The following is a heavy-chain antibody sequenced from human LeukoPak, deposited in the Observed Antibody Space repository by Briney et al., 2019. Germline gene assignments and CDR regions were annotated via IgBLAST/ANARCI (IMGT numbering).Heavy chain of an antibody. CDR2: INPSGSST. V-gene: IGHV1-46*01. J-gene: IGHJ3*02. CDR3: ARREWLVLFDI. D-gene: IGHD6-19*01. Sequence: GASVKVSCKASGYSFTSHYMHWVRQAPGQGLEWLGLINPSGSSTLYAQKFQGRVTMTRDMSTTTDYMELSSLRSEDTAVYYCARREWLVLFDIWGQGTMVTVSS. CDR1: GYSFTSHY.